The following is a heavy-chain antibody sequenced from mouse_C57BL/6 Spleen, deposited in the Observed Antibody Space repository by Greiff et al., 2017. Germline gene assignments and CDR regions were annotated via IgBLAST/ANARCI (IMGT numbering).Heavy chain of an antibody. V-gene: IGHV1-81*01. CDR1: GYTFTSYG. Sequence: QVQLQQSGAELARPGASVKLSCKASGYTFTSYGISWVKQRTGQGLEWIGEIYPRSGNTYYNEKFKGKATLTADKSSSTAYMELRSLTSEDSAVYFCARRGSKYFDVWGTGTTFTVSS. CDR2: IYPRSGNT. CDR3: ARRGSKYFDV. J-gene: IGHJ1*03. D-gene: IGHD1-1*01.